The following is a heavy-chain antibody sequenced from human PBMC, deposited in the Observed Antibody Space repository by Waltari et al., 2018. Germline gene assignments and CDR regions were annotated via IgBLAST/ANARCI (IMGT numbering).Heavy chain of an antibody. CDR1: GFTFSNYE. Sequence: EVQVVESGGGLVQPGGSLRLSCVASGFTFSNYEMNWVRQAPGKGLGWVSYISNSGSTTYYADSVKGRFTISRDNAKNSMYLKMDSLRAEDTAVYYCARPSTEYYYYYYYMDVWGKGTTVTVS. V-gene: IGHV3-48*03. CDR3: ARPSTEYYYYYYYMDV. CDR2: ISNSGSTT. J-gene: IGHJ6*03.